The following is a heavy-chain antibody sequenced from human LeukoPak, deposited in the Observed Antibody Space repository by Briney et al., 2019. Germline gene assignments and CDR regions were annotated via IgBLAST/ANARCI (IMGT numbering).Heavy chain of an antibody. Sequence: ASVKVSCKASGYTFTSYGISWVRQAPGQGLEWMGWISAYNGNTNYAQKLQGRVTMTTDTSTSTAYMELRSLRFDDTAVYYCARDVVPIVVVVAAPAFDYWGQGTLVTVSS. V-gene: IGHV1-18*01. J-gene: IGHJ4*02. CDR1: GYTFTSYG. CDR2: ISAYNGNT. D-gene: IGHD2-15*01. CDR3: ARDVVPIVVVVAAPAFDY.